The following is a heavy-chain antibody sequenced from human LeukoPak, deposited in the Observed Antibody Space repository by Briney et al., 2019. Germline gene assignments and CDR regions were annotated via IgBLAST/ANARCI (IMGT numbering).Heavy chain of an antibody. Sequence: GGSLRLSCAASGFTLSSYSMNWVRQAPGKGLEWVSYISTGSTTIYYADSVKGRFTISRDNARNSLYLQMNSLRDEDTAVYYCAGRYSSGYNWFDPWGQGTLVTVSS. CDR2: ISTGSTTI. V-gene: IGHV3-48*02. CDR3: AGRYSSGYNWFDP. CDR1: GFTLSSYS. J-gene: IGHJ5*02. D-gene: IGHD6-19*01.